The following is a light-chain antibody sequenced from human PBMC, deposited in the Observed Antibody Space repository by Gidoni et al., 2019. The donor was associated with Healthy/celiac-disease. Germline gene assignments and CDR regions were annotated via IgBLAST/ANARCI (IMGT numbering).Light chain of an antibody. CDR1: QSVSSY. Sequence: IVLTQSPATLSLSPGERATLSCRASQSVSSYLAWYQQKPGHAHRLLIYDASNRATGIPARFSGSGSGTDFTLTISSLEPEDFAVYYCQQSSNWPKTFGQGTKVEIK. CDR3: QQSSNWPKT. V-gene: IGKV3-11*01. J-gene: IGKJ1*01. CDR2: DAS.